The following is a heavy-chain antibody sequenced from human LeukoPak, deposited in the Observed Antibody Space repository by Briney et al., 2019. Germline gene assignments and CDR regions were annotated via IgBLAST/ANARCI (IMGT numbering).Heavy chain of an antibody. CDR3: AKDGVRYCSSTSCYTFFDY. J-gene: IGHJ4*02. CDR1: GFTFSSYG. CDR2: ISYDGSNK. D-gene: IGHD2-2*02. Sequence: QPGASLRLSCAASGFTFSSYGMHWVRQAPGKGLEWVAVISYDGSNKYYADSVKGRFTISRDNSKNTLYLQMNSLRAEDTAVYYCAKDGVRYCSSTSCYTFFDYWGQGTLVTVSS. V-gene: IGHV3-30*18.